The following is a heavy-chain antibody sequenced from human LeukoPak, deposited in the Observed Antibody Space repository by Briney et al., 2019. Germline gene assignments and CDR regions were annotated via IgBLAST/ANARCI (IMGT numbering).Heavy chain of an antibody. Sequence: PGGSLRLSCAASGFTFSDYYMSWIRQAPGKGLEWVSYISSSGSTIYYADSVKGRFTISRDNAKNSLYLQTNSLRAEDTAVYYCAKEYGYTYGEFDYWGQGTLVTVSS. J-gene: IGHJ4*02. V-gene: IGHV3-11*01. CDR1: GFTFSDYY. CDR2: ISSSGSTI. CDR3: AKEYGYTYGEFDY. D-gene: IGHD5-18*01.